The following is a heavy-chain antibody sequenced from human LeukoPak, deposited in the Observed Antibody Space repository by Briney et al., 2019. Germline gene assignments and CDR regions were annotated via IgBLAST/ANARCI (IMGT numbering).Heavy chain of an antibody. V-gene: IGHV4-61*02. CDR2: IYTSGST. D-gene: IGHD3-3*01. J-gene: IGHJ3*02. CDR3: ARAYDFWSVYYRGDAFDI. CDR1: GGSISSGSYY. Sequence: SSETLSLTCIVTGGSISSGSYYWSWIRQPAGKGLEWIGRIYTSGSTNYNPSLKSRVTISVDTSKNHFSLKLSSVTAADTAVYYCARAYDFWSVYYRGDAFDIWGQGTMVTVSS.